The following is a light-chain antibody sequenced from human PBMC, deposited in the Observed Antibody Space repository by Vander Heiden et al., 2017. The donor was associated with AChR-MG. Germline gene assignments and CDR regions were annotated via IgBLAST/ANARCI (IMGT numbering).Light chain of an antibody. V-gene: IGKV3-20*01. Sequence: EKVLTHSPVTLPTTPRERATLTCRAGQSVGSNYLAWYQQKPGQAPRLLIYGASSRATGIPDRFSGSGSGTDFTLTISRLEPEDFAVYYCQQNCSSPQTFGQGTKVEIK. CDR3: QQNCSSPQT. CDR1: QSVGSNY. CDR2: GAS. J-gene: IGKJ1*01.